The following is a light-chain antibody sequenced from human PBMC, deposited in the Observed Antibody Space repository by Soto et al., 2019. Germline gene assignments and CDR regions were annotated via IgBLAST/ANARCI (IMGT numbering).Light chain of an antibody. V-gene: IGKV3-15*01. CDR3: QQYNNWPPST. J-gene: IGKJ5*01. Sequence: EIVMTQSPGTLSLSPGERATLSCRASQSVSSYLAWYQQKPGQAPRLLIYDASTRATGIPARFSGSGSGTEFTLTISSLQSEDFAVYYCQQYNNWPPSTFGQGTRLEIK. CDR1: QSVSSY. CDR2: DAS.